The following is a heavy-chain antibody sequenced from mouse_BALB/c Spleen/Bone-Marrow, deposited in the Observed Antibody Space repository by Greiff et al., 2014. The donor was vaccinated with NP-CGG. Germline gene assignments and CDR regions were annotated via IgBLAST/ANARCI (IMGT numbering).Heavy chain of an antibody. CDR2: IHYSVGT. V-gene: IGHV3-1*02. CDR1: GFSITSGYS. CDR3: ARKGTGTSYFDY. D-gene: IGHD4-1*01. J-gene: IGHJ2*01. Sequence: EVQRVESGPDLVKPSQSLSLTCTVTGFSITSGYSWHWIRQFPGNKLEWMGYIHYSVGTNYNPSLESRISITRDTSKNQFFLQLNSVTTEDTATYYCARKGTGTSYFDYWGQGTTLTVSS.